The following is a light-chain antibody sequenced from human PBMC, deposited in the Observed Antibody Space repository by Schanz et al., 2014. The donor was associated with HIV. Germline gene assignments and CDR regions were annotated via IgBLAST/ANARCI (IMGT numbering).Light chain of an antibody. V-gene: IGLV1-51*01. CDR3: GTWDSSLSAVV. CDR2: VTH. J-gene: IGLJ2*01. CDR1: TSNIGDNY. Sequence: QSVLTQPPSVSAAPGQKVTISCSGSTSNIGDNYVSWFQQFPGTTPKLLIYVTHQRPSEIPDRFSGSKTGTSATLAITGLQTGDEADYYCGTWDSSLSAVVFGGGTKLTVL.